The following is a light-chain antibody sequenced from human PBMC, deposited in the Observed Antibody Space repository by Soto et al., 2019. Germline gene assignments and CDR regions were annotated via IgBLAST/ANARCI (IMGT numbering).Light chain of an antibody. CDR3: QQYNNWPRT. V-gene: IGKV3-15*01. CDR2: SAS. J-gene: IGKJ1*01. CDR1: QSVSSD. Sequence: EVVMTQSPSTLSVSTGERATLSCRASQSVSSDLAWYHQKPGQAPRLLIYSASTRATGIPARFSGSGSGTEFTLTINSLQSEDFAVYYCQQYNNWPRTFAQGTKVDIK.